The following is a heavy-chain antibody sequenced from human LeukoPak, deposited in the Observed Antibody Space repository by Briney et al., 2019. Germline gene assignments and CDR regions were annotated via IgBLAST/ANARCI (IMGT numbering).Heavy chain of an antibody. CDR1: GGSISSGSYY. D-gene: IGHD3-3*01. Sequence: PSQTLSLTCTVSGGSISSGSYYWSWIRQPAGKGLEWIGRIYTSGSTNYNPSLKSRVIISVDTSKNQFSLKLSSVTAADTAVYYCAREGQGWSGYSPYYYYYYMDVWGKGTTVTVSS. J-gene: IGHJ6*03. V-gene: IGHV4-61*02. CDR2: IYTSGST. CDR3: AREGQGWSGYSPYYYYYYMDV.